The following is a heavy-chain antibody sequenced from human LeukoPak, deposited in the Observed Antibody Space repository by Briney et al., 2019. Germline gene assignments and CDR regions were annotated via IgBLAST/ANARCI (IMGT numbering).Heavy chain of an antibody. D-gene: IGHD3-9*01. Sequence: SVKVSCKASGGTFSSYAISWVRQAPGQGLEWMGGIIPIFGTANYAQKFQGRVTIAADESTSTAYMELSSLRSEDTAVYYCARSLTVGGTDILTGYFDYWGQGTLVTVSS. CDR1: GGTFSSYA. J-gene: IGHJ4*02. V-gene: IGHV1-69*13. CDR3: ARSLTVGGTDILTGYFDY. CDR2: IIPIFGTA.